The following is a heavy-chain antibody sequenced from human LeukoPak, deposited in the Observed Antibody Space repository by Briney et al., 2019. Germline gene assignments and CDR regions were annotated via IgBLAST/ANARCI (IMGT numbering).Heavy chain of an antibody. CDR2: ISASGGST. D-gene: IGHD3-3*01. CDR1: GFTFSSYS. J-gene: IGHJ4*02. V-gene: IGHV3-23*01. Sequence: PGGSLRLSCAASGFTFSSYSMNWVRQAPGKGLEWVSSISASGGSTYYADSVKGRFTISRDNSKRTLFLQMNSLRAEDTAFYYCAKAELGVDTFFDYWGQGTLVTVSS. CDR3: AKAELGVDTFFDY.